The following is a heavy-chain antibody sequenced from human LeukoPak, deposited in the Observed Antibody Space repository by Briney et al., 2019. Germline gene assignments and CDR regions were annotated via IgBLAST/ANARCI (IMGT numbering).Heavy chain of an antibody. D-gene: IGHD3-9*01. V-gene: IGHV3-23*01. Sequence: GGSLRLSCAASGFTFSSYAMSWVRQAPGKGLEWVSAISGGGGSTYYADSVKGRFTISRDNSKKTLYLQMNSLSAEDTAVYYCAKSRYFDWLQTYYFDYWGQGTLVTVSS. CDR3: AKSRYFDWLQTYYFDY. CDR1: GFTFSSYA. J-gene: IGHJ4*02. CDR2: ISGGGGST.